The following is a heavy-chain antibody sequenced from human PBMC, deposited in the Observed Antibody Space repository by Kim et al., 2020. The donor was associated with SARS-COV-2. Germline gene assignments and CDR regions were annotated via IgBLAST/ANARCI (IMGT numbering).Heavy chain of an antibody. CDR3: ACLGAVAGTILDY. J-gene: IGHJ4*02. Sequence: SETLSLTCTVSGGSISSSSYYWGWLRQPPGKGREWIGSYSYSGSTYYTPSIKSRVTFSVDTSKNQFSLKLSSVTAADTAVYYCACLGAVAGTILDYWGRGTLVTLSS. V-gene: IGHV4-39*01. CDR1: GGSISSSSYY. CDR2: YSYSGST. D-gene: IGHD6-19*01.